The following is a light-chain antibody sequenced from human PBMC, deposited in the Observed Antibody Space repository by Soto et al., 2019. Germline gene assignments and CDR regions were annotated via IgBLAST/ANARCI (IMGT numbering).Light chain of an antibody. CDR2: DAT. CDR3: LLSYTVTHVV. Sequence: QAVVTQEPSLTVSPGGTVTLTCGSRTGAVTSGHYPYWFQQKPGQAPKTLISDATNKHSWTPGRFSGSLLGGKATLTLSGAQAEDEAVYYCLLSYTVTHVVFGGGTQLTVL. V-gene: IGLV7-46*01. J-gene: IGLJ2*01. CDR1: TGAVTSGHY.